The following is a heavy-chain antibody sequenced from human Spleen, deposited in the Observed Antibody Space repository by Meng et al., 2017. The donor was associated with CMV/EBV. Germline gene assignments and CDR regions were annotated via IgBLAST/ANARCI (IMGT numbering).Heavy chain of an antibody. J-gene: IGHJ4*02. V-gene: IGHV4-39*07. CDR3: ARDIWSGYYLDF. Sequence: SETLSLTCTVSGGSISSSSYYWGWIRQPPGKGLEWIGSIYYSGSTYYNPSLKSRVTISVDTSKNQFSLKLSSVTAADTAVYYCARDIWSGYYLDFWGQGSLVTVSS. D-gene: IGHD3-3*01. CDR2: IYYSGST. CDR1: GGSISSSSYY.